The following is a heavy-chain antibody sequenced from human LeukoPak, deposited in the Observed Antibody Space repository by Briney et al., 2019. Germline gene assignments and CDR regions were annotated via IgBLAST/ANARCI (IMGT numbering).Heavy chain of an antibody. CDR3: AKDCCGGDWSDAFDI. V-gene: IGHV3-23*01. CDR1: GFTVSSNY. J-gene: IGHJ3*02. D-gene: IGHD2-21*02. CDR2: ISGSGGSK. Sequence: GGSLRFSCAASGFTVSSNYMSWVRQAPGKGLEWVSGISGSGGSKYYADSVKGRFTISRHNSKNTLSLQMNSLRADDTAVYYCAKDCCGGDWSDAFDIWGQGTMVTVS.